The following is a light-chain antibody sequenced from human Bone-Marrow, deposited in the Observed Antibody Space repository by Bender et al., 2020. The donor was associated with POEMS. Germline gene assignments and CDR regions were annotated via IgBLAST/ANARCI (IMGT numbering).Light chain of an antibody. Sequence: QSVLTQPPSASGTPGQRVTISCSGGSSNIGAHAVNWYQHLPGTAPKLLIYSSHRRPSEVPDRFSGSNSGNAATLTITGVEAGDEADYYCQVWDDSSDDAGVVFGGGTPLTVL. CDR3: QVWDDSSDDAGVV. CDR2: SSH. CDR1: SSNIGAHA. J-gene: IGLJ3*02. V-gene: IGLV1-44*01.